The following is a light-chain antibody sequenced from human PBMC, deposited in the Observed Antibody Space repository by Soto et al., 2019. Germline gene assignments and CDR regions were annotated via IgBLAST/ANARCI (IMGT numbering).Light chain of an antibody. Sequence: EIVLTQSSATVSVSPEERASLSCRASQSVSSNLAWYQQKPGQAPRLLIYGASTRATVIPARFDGSGSGTEFTLTISSLQSEDFAVYYCQQYNNWPRTFGQGTKVDIK. CDR3: QQYNNWPRT. CDR2: GAS. CDR1: QSVSSN. V-gene: IGKV3-15*01. J-gene: IGKJ1*01.